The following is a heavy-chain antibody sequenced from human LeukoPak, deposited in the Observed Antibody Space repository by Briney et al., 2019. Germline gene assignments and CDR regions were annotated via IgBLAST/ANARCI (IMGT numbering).Heavy chain of an antibody. CDR1: GYTFTSFD. V-gene: IGHV1-8*01. CDR2: MNPNSGNT. Sequence: ASVKVSCKASGYTFTSFDINWVRQATGQGLEWMGWMNPNSGNTGYAQKFQGRVTMTSNTSINTAYMELTSLRSEDTAVYYCARGSRRDGYNTLFDYWGQGTLVTVSS. CDR3: ARGSRRDGYNTLFDY. D-gene: IGHD5-24*01. J-gene: IGHJ4*02.